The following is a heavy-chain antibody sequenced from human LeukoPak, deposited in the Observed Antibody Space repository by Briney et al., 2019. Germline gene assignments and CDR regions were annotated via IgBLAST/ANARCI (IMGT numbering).Heavy chain of an antibody. J-gene: IGHJ2*01. D-gene: IGHD3-3*02. CDR2: LYSGSDT. CDR3: AKVGDHFHWYLDL. CDR1: GFSVSTKY. V-gene: IGHV3-53*01. Sequence: GGSLTLSCAACGFSVSTKYMNWVRQAPGKGLEWVSILYSGSDTYYADSVEGRFIISRDSSKNTLFLQMNDLRVEDTAVYYCAKVGDHFHWYLDLWGRGTLVTISS.